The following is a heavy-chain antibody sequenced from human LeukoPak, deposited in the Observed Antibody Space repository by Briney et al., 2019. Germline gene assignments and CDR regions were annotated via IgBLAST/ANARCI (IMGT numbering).Heavy chain of an antibody. Sequence: GGPLRLSCAASGFTFSSYAMHWVRQAPGKGLEWVAVISYDGSNKYYADSVKGRFTISRDNSKNTLYLQMNSLRAEDTAVYYCARDQWWQLIAVAITSYFDCWGQGTLVTVSS. CDR1: GFTFSSYA. CDR3: ARDQWWQLIAVAITSYFDC. V-gene: IGHV3-30*04. CDR2: ISYDGSNK. J-gene: IGHJ4*02. D-gene: IGHD6-19*01.